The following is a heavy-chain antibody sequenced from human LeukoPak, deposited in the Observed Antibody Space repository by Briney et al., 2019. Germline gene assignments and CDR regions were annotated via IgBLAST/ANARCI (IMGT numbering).Heavy chain of an antibody. Sequence: GGSLRLSCAASGFTFSVSAIYWVRQASGKGLEWIGRIRNKANNYATAYAASVKGRFTISREDSKNTAYLQMNSLKTEDTAVYYCTYTSSSGVVYWGQGTLVTVSS. V-gene: IGHV3-73*01. CDR1: GFTFSVSA. CDR2: IRNKANNYAT. CDR3: TYTSSSGVVY. D-gene: IGHD6-6*01. J-gene: IGHJ4*02.